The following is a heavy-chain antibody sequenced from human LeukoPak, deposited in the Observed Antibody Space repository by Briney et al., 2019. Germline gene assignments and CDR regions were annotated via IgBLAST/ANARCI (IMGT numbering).Heavy chain of an antibody. Sequence: ASVKVSCKVSGYTLTELSMHWVRQTPGKGLEWMGGFDPEEGETIYAQKFQGRVTMTEDTSTDTAYMELSSLRSEDTAVYYCATVDWNNDYYYGMDVWGQGTTVTVSS. D-gene: IGHD1/OR15-1a*01. J-gene: IGHJ6*02. CDR3: ATVDWNNDYYYGMDV. V-gene: IGHV1-24*01. CDR1: GYTLTELS. CDR2: FDPEEGET.